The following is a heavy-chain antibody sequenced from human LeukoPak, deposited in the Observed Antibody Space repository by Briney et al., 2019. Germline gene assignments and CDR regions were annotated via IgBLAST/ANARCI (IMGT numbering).Heavy chain of an antibody. V-gene: IGHV1-69*13. D-gene: IGHD6-6*01. CDR3: AREMELVHYYYGMDV. CDR1: GGTFSSYA. Sequence: GASLKVSCKASGGTFSSYAISWVRQAPGQGLEWIGGIIPIFGTANYAQKFQGRVTITADESTSTAYMELSSLRSEDTAVYYCAREMELVHYYYGMDVWGQGTTVTVSS. CDR2: IIPIFGTA. J-gene: IGHJ6*02.